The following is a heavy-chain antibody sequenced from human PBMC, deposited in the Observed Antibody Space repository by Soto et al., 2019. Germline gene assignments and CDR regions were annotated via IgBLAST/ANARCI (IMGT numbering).Heavy chain of an antibody. V-gene: IGHV3-7*01. CDR1: GFTFSSYW. Sequence: GGSLRLSCAASGFTFSSYWMRWVRQAPGKGLEWVANIKQDGSEKYYVDSVKGRFTISRDNAKNSLYLQMNSLRAEDTAVYYCARVVFVWNVYYYYMDVWGKGTTVTVSS. CDR3: ARVVFVWNVYYYYMDV. D-gene: IGHD1-1*01. J-gene: IGHJ6*03. CDR2: IKQDGSEK.